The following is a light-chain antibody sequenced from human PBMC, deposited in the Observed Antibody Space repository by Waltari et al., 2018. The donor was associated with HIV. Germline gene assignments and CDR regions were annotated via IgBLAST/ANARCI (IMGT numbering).Light chain of an antibody. CDR3: AAWDDSLNGFV. CDR2: SNN. Sequence: QSVLTQPPSASGTPGQRVTISCSGSSSNVGTNTVNWYTQPPGTAPKPLIYSNNHRPSGVPDRFSGSKSGTSASLAINGLQSEDEADYYCAAWDDSLNGFVFGTGTKVTVL. CDR1: SSNVGTNT. V-gene: IGLV1-44*01. J-gene: IGLJ1*01.